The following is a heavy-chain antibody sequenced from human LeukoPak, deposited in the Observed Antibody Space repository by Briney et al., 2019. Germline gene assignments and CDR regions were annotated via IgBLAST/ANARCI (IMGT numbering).Heavy chain of an antibody. CDR1: GGSISSYY. CDR3: AKIAAAGTGDMDV. D-gene: IGHD6-13*01. J-gene: IGHJ6*03. V-gene: IGHV4-59*01. CDR2: IYYSGST. Sequence: SETLSLTCTVSGGSISSYYWSWIRQPPGKGLEWIGYIYYSGSTNYNPSLKSRVTISVDTSKNQFSLKLSSVTAADTAVYYCAKIAAAGTGDMDVWGKGTTVTVSS.